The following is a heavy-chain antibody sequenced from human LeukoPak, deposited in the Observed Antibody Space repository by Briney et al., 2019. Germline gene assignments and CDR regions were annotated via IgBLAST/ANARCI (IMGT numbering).Heavy chain of an antibody. Sequence: SETLSLTCTVSGGSISSYYWSWIRQPPGKGLEWIGYIYYSGSTNYNPSLKSRVTISVDTSKNQFSLKLSSVTAADTAVYYCARAVSIAALYFQHWGQGTLVTVSS. CDR2: IYYSGST. CDR3: ARAVSIAALYFQH. V-gene: IGHV4-59*01. CDR1: GGSISSYY. J-gene: IGHJ1*01. D-gene: IGHD6-13*01.